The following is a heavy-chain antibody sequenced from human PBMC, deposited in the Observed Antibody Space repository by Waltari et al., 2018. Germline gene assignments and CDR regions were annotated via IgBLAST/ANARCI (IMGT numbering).Heavy chain of an antibody. J-gene: IGHJ4*02. CDR2: VSQSGGGT. D-gene: IGHD3-22*01. V-gene: IGHV3-23*01. Sequence: EVQLLESGGGLLQPGGSLRLSCRGSGFTFANSDITWVRQAPGKGLGVVSVSQSGGGTYYSEDGRGRFSVSRESLKSTMFLQMDSLRAEDTAVYYCAREWGVMIGTAGYYFDYWAQGTLVTVSS. CDR3: AREWGVMIGTAGYYFDY. CDR1: GFTFANSD.